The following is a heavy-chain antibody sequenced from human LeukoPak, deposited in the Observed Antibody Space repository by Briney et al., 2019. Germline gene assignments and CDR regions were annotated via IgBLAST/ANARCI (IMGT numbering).Heavy chain of an antibody. J-gene: IGHJ4*02. CDR3: ARYYSHDSSGYYFDY. D-gene: IGHD3-22*01. CDR1: GGSISSYY. CDR2: IYYSGST. V-gene: IGHV4-59*08. Sequence: SETLSLTCTVSGGSISSYYWSWIRQPPGKGLEWVGYIYYSGSTNYNPSLKSRVTISVDTSKNQFSLKLSSVTAADTAVYYCARYYSHDSSGYYFDYWGQGTLVTVSS.